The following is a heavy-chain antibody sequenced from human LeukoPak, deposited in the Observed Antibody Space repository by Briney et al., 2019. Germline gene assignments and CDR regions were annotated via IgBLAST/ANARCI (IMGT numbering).Heavy chain of an antibody. CDR3: AKDNGDERWSSPYCSSTSCPYFDY. CDR1: GFTFSSYA. J-gene: IGHJ4*02. Sequence: PGGSLRLSCAASGFTFSSYAMSWVRQAPGKGLEWVSAISGSGGSTYYADSVKGRFTISRDNSKNTLYLQMNSLRAEDTAVYYCAKDNGDERWSSPYCSSTSCPYFDYWGQGTLVTVSS. V-gene: IGHV3-23*01. CDR2: ISGSGGST. D-gene: IGHD2-2*01.